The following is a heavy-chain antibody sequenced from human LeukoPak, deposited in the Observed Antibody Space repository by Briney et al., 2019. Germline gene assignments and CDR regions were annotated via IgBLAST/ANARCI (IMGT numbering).Heavy chain of an antibody. CDR1: GGSISSSSYY. V-gene: IGHV4-39*01. J-gene: IGHJ4*02. D-gene: IGHD6-19*01. CDR2: IYYSGNT. Sequence: PSETLSLTCTVSGGSISSSSYYWGWIRQPPGKGLEWIGSIYYSGNTYYSPSLKSRLTISVDTSKNQFSLKLTSVTAADTAVYFCARPYSSGWYPSEYWGQGTLVTVSS. CDR3: ARPYSSGWYPSEY.